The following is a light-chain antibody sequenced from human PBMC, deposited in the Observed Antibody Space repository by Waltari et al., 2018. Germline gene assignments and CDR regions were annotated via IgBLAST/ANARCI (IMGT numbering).Light chain of an antibody. J-gene: IGLJ2*01. V-gene: IGLV2-23*02. CDR3: CSYAGSSTLV. CDR1: SSDVGNYNL. Sequence: QSALTQPASVSGSPGQSTTISCTRSSSDVGNYNLVSWYQKHPGQAPKCVIYEVSQRPVGVSACFAGSKSGNKASLTISGLQAEDEADYYCCSYAGSSTLVFGGGTKLTVL. CDR2: EVS.